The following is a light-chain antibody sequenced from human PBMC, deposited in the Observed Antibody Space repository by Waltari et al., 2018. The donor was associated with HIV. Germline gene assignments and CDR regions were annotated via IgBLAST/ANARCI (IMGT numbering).Light chain of an antibody. Sequence: QSVLTQPPSASGTPGQRVTISCSGSRSNIGSNYGYWYQQLPGTAPKLLIYRNNPRPSGVPDRFSGSKSGTSASLAISGLRSEDEADYYCAAWDDSLNAYVFGTGTKVTVL. CDR2: RNN. CDR1: RSNIGSNY. J-gene: IGLJ1*01. CDR3: AAWDDSLNAYV. V-gene: IGLV1-47*01.